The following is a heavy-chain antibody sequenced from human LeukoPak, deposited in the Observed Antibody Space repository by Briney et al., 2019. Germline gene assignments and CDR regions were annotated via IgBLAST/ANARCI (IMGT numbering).Heavy chain of an antibody. D-gene: IGHD3-10*01. CDR1: GFTFSTYS. CDR2: ISSTSSII. CDR3: ARGGGGSFDR. V-gene: IGHV3-48*01. Sequence: QPGGSLGLSCAASGFTFSTYSMNWVRQAPGKGLEWVSDISSTSSIIYYADSVKGRFVISRDNAKNSLYLQMNSLRAEDTAVYYCARGGGGSFDRWGQGTLVTVSS. J-gene: IGHJ5*02.